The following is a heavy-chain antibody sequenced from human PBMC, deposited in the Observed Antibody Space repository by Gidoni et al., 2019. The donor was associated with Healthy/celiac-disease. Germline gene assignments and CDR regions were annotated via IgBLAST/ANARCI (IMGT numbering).Heavy chain of an antibody. CDR1: GFTFSSYS. D-gene: IGHD6-13*01. V-gene: IGHV3-48*02. Sequence: EVQLVESGGGLVQPGGSLRLSCAASGFTFSSYSMNWVRRAPGKGLEWVAYISSSSSTIYYADSVKGRFTISRDNAKNSLYLQMNSLRDEDTAVYYCARDLPGRDSSSWYPIDWYYYYGMDVWGQGTTVTVSS. CDR2: ISSSSSTI. CDR3: ARDLPGRDSSSWYPIDWYYYYGMDV. J-gene: IGHJ6*02.